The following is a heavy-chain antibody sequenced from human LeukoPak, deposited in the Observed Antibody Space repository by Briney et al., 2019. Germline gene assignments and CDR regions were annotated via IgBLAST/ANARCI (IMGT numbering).Heavy chain of an antibody. Sequence: GGSLRLSCAASGFTFSSYSMNWVRQAPGKGLEWVSYISSSSSTIYYADSVKGRFTISRDNAKNSLYLQMNSLRAEDTAVYYCARVGQIGYCSGGSCYSQYYYYYMDVWGKGTTVTVSS. CDR1: GFTFSSYS. D-gene: IGHD2-15*01. CDR3: ARVGQIGYCSGGSCYSQYYYYYMDV. CDR2: ISSSSSTI. J-gene: IGHJ6*03. V-gene: IGHV3-48*01.